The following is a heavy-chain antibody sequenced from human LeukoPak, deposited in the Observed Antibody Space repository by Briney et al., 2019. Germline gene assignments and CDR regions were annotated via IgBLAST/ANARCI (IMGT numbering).Heavy chain of an antibody. V-gene: IGHV4-34*01. CDR1: GGSFSGYY. J-gene: IGHJ5*02. D-gene: IGHD1-14*01. CDR2: INHSGST. CDR3: ARGLRIRRFDP. Sequence: SETLSLTCAVYGGSFSGYYWSWIRQPPGKGLEWIGEINHSGSTNYNPSLKSRVTISVDTSKNQFSLKLSSVTAADTAVYYCARGLRIRRFDPWGQGTLLTVSS.